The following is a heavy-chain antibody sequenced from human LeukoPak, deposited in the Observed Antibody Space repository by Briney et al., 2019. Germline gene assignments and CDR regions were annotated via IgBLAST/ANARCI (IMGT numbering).Heavy chain of an antibody. J-gene: IGHJ6*02. D-gene: IGHD6-13*01. V-gene: IGHV3-30-3*01. Sequence: GRSLRLSCAASGFTFSSYAMHWVRQAPGKGLEWVAVISYDGSNKYYADSVKGRFTISRDNSKNTLYLQMNSLRAEDTAVYYCARGQQLDQYYYYGMDVWGQGTTVTVSS. CDR1: GFTFSSYA. CDR3: ARGQQLDQYYYYGMDV. CDR2: ISYDGSNK.